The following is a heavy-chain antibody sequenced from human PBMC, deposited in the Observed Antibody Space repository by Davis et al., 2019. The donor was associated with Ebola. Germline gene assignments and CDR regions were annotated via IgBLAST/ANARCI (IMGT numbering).Heavy chain of an antibody. J-gene: IGHJ6*02. CDR3: AGIAVAGLYYYGMDV. CDR2: IHHSGST. V-gene: IGHV4-30-2*01. CDR1: GGSISSDDYS. Sequence: MPSETLSLTCAVSGGSISSDDYSWSWIRQPPGKGLEWIGYIHHSGSTYCNPSLKSRVTISVDRSKNQFSLKLRSVTAADTAVYYCAGIAVAGLYYYGMDVWGQGTTVTVSS. D-gene: IGHD6-19*01.